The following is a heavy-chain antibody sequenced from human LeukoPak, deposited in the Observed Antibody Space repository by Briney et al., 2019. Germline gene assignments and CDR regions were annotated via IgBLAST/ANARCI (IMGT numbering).Heavy chain of an antibody. V-gene: IGHV1-2*02. D-gene: IGHD3-3*01. Sequence: GASVKVSCKASGYTFTGYYMHWVRQAPGQGLEWMGWINPNSGGTNYAQKFQGRVTMTRDTSISTAYMELSRLRSDDTAVYYCARDLGPKYYDFWSGYLLYWGQGTLVTVSS. J-gene: IGHJ4*02. CDR2: INPNSGGT. CDR3: ARDLGPKYYDFWSGYLLY. CDR1: GYTFTGYY.